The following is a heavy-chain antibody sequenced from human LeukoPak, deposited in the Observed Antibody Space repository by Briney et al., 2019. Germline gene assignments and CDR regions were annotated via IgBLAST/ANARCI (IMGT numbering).Heavy chain of an antibody. CDR1: GYTFTGYY. D-gene: IGHD1-1*01. V-gene: IGHV1-2*02. J-gene: IGHJ4*02. CDR2: INPNSDFT. Sequence: GASVKVSCKASGYTFTGYYMHWVRQAPGQGLEWMGWINPNSDFTNFAQNFQGRVTMTSDTSISTAYMELSRLRSDDTALYYCARDLVGYNFDYWGQGTLVTVSS. CDR3: ARDLVGYNFDY.